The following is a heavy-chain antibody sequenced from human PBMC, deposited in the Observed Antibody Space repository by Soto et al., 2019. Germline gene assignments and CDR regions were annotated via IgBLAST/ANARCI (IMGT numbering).Heavy chain of an antibody. J-gene: IGHJ4*02. CDR2: ISWNSGSI. CDR3: AKDSLGNYGDYSDFDY. CDR1: GFTFDDYA. V-gene: IGHV3-9*01. Sequence: PGGSLRLSCAASGFTFDDYAMHWVRQAPGKGLEWVSGISWNSGSIGYADSVKGRFTISRDNAKNSLYLQMNSLRAEDTALYYCAKDSLGNYGDYSDFDYWGQGTLVTVSS. D-gene: IGHD4-17*01.